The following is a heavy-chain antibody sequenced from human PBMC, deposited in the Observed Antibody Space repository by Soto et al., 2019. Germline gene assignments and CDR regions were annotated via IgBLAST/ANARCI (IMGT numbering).Heavy chain of an antibody. Sequence: GGSLRLSCAASGFTFSDYGMNWVRQAPEKGLEWISYISSSSSTIYYADSVKGRFTISRDNAKDSLYLQMNSLRDEDTAVYYCATDPEGRRDFDYWGQGTLVTVSS. CDR1: GFTFSDYG. CDR3: ATDPEGRRDFDY. CDR2: ISSSSSTI. V-gene: IGHV3-48*02. J-gene: IGHJ4*02.